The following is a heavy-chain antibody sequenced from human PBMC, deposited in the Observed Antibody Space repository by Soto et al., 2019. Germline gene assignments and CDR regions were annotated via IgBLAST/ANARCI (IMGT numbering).Heavy chain of an antibody. Sequence: EVQLVESGGGLVQPGGSLRLSCAASGFTFSSYSMNWVRQAPGKGLEWVSYISSSSSTIYYVDSVKGRFTSSRNNAKNSLNLQMNSLRDEDTAVYYCARDRAGAQYGLDVWGQGTTVTVSS. CDR1: GFTFSSYS. D-gene: IGHD1-26*01. J-gene: IGHJ6*02. CDR2: ISSSSSTI. V-gene: IGHV3-48*02. CDR3: ARDRAGAQYGLDV.